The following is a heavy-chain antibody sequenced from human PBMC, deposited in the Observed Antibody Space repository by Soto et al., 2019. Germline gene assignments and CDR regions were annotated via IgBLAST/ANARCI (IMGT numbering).Heavy chain of an antibody. D-gene: IGHD3-16*02. CDR2: ISWNSGSI. V-gene: IGHV3-9*01. CDR3: AKDMITFGGVIAAVFDY. CDR1: GFTFDDYA. Sequence: VQLVESGGGLVQPGRSLRLSCAASGFTFDDYAMHWVRQAPGKGLEWVSGISWNSGSIGYANSVKGRFTISRDNAKNSLYLQMNSLRAEDTALYYCAKDMITFGGVIAAVFDYWGQGTLVTVSS. J-gene: IGHJ4*02.